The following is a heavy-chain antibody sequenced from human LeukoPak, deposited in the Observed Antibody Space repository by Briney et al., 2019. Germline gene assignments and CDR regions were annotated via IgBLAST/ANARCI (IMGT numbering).Heavy chain of an antibody. V-gene: IGHV3-23*01. D-gene: IGHD6-19*01. CDR2: ITTGDGNT. CDR1: RFTFSSYT. Sequence: GGSLRLSCTASRFTFSSYTMTWVRQAPGKGLKWVSTITTGDGNTYYADSVKGRFTISRDNSKNTLYLQMNSLRAEDTAVYYCAKVRVSIAVALKPDFDYWGQGTLVTVSS. J-gene: IGHJ4*02. CDR3: AKVRVSIAVALKPDFDY.